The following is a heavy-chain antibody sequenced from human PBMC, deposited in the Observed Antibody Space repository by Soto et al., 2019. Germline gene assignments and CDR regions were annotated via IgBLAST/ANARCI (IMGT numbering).Heavy chain of an antibody. D-gene: IGHD3-22*01. CDR3: ARGKIVARQHPDY. Sequence: QVQLVESGGGVVQPGKSLRLSCAASGFTFSSYAMHWARQAPGKGLEWVTVISIRGGDEYYAESVRGRFTISRDDSKNTVYLEMDSLRVEGTAVYYCARGKIVARQHPDYWGQGTLVTGSS. J-gene: IGHJ4*02. V-gene: IGHV3-30*03. CDR2: ISIRGGDE. CDR1: GFTFSSYA.